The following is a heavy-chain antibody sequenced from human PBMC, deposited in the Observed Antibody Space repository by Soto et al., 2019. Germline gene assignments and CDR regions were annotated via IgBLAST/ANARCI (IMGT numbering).Heavy chain of an antibody. CDR1: GGSISSYY. J-gene: IGHJ4*02. Sequence: QVQLQESGPGLVKPSETLSLTCTVSGGSISSYYWSWIRQSPAKGLEWIGYIYYSGTTAYNPSLKRRVTISVDTSRNQFPLELSSVTAADTAIYYCARGGGLHGYWGQGTLVTVSS. D-gene: IGHD4-4*01. CDR3: ARGGGLHGY. V-gene: IGHV4-59*01. CDR2: IYYSGTT.